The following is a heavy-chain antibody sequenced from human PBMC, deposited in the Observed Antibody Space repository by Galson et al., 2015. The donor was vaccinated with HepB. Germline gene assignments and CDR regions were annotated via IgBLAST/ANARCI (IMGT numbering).Heavy chain of an antibody. V-gene: IGHV1-18*01. CDR1: GYTFTSYG. D-gene: IGHD5-18*01. CDR2: ISAYNGNT. CDR3: ARDRQLWPLGNNWFDP. Sequence: SVKVSCKASGYTFTSYGISWVRQAPGQGLEWMGWISAYNGNTNYAQKLQGRVTMTTDTSTSTAYMELRSLRSDDTAVYYCARDRQLWPLGNNWFDPWGQGTLVTVSS. J-gene: IGHJ5*02.